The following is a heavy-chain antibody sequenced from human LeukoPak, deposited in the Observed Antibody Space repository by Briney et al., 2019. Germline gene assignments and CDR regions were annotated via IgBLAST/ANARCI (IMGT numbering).Heavy chain of an antibody. CDR3: AKAWPDTYYYDSSGYYYLDY. CDR2: ISFDGTKH. D-gene: IGHD3-22*01. Sequence: GGSLRLSCAASGFTFSRHTMHWVRQAPGKGLEWVAVISFDGTKHYYADSVKGRFTISRDNSKNTLYLQMNSLRAEDTAVYYCAKAWPDTYYYDSSGYYYLDYWGQGTLVTVSS. J-gene: IGHJ4*02. CDR1: GFTFSRHT. V-gene: IGHV3-30*04.